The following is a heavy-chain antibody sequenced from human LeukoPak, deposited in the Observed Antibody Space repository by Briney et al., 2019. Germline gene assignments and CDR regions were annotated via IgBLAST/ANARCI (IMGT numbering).Heavy chain of an antibody. Sequence: PSQTLSLTCTVSGGSISSGSYYWSWIRQPAGKGLEWIGRIYTSGSTNYNPSLKSRVTISVDTSKNQFSLKLSSVTAADTAVYYCAREEDSSSWSTTLFDYWGQGTLVTVSS. V-gene: IGHV4-61*02. CDR1: GGSISSGSYY. J-gene: IGHJ4*02. CDR3: AREEDSSSWSTTLFDY. D-gene: IGHD6-13*01. CDR2: IYTSGST.